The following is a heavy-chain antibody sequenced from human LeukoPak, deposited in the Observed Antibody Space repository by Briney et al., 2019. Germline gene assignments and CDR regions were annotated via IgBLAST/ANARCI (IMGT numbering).Heavy chain of an antibody. V-gene: IGHV1-18*01. D-gene: IGHD4-23*01. CDR1: GYTFIGYS. CDR3: AREYGGNPGLFGY. CDR2: ITPYNGNT. Sequence: ASVKVSCKASGYTFIGYSISWVRQAPGHGLEWMGWITPYNGNTNYVQNFQGRVTMTTDTSTSTAYMELRSLRSDETAVYYCAREYGGNPGLFGYWGQGTLVTVSS. J-gene: IGHJ4*02.